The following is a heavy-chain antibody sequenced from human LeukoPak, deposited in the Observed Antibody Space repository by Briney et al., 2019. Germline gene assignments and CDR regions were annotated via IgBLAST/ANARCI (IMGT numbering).Heavy chain of an antibody. CDR1: GGSISSGFYY. J-gene: IGHJ5*02. CDR2: IYTSGST. Sequence: SETLSLTCTVSGGSISSGFYYWSWIRQPAGKGLEWIGRIYTSGSTNYNPSLKSRVTISVDTSKNQFSLKLSSVTAADTAVYYCARGRYYYGSGSYYNAYNWFDPWGQGTLVTVSS. CDR3: ARGRYYYGSGSYYNAYNWFDP. V-gene: IGHV4-61*02. D-gene: IGHD3-10*01.